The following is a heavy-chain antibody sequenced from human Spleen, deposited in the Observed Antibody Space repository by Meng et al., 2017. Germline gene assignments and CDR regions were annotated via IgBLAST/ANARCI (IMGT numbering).Heavy chain of an antibody. CDR2: ISSSSSYI. CDR1: GFTFDDYA. J-gene: IGHJ4*02. Sequence: GESLKISCAASGFTFDDYAMQWVRQAPGKGLEWVSSISSSSSYIYYADSVKGRFTISRDNAKNSLYLQMNSLRAEDTAVYYCARDYSYSSSWYDVYFDYWGQGTLVTVSS. D-gene: IGHD6-13*01. CDR3: ARDYSYSSSWYDVYFDY. V-gene: IGHV3-21*01.